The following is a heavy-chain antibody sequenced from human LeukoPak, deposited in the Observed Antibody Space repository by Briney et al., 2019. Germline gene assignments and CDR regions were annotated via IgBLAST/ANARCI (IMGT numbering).Heavy chain of an antibody. CDR3: ARMPPGGNSPPDY. V-gene: IGHV1-8*03. CDR1: GGTFTSYD. Sequence: GASVKVSCKASGGTFTSYDINWVRQAPGQGFEWMGWVSPNSGNTGYAQKFQGRLTITRNTSNKTAYMELSSLRSEDTAVYYCARMPPGGNSPPDYWGQGTLVTVSS. J-gene: IGHJ4*02. D-gene: IGHD2/OR15-2a*01. CDR2: VSPNSGNT.